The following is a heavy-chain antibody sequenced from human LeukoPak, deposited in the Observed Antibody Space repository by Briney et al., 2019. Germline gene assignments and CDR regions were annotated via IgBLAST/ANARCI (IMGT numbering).Heavy chain of an antibody. Sequence: PGGSLRLSCGASGFTFSGYWMHWVRQAPGKGPVWVSRINSEGTTTDYADSVKGRFTISRDISKNTVYLQMNSLRVEDTAVYYCARESLISSWYGFDYWGQGALVTVSS. V-gene: IGHV3-74*01. D-gene: IGHD6-13*01. CDR2: INSEGTTT. CDR3: ARESLISSWYGFDY. J-gene: IGHJ4*02. CDR1: GFTFSGYW.